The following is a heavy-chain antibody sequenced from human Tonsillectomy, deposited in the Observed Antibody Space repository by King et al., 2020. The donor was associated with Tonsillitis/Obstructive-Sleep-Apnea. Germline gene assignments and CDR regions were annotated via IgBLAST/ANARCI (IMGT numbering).Heavy chain of an antibody. CDR1: SGSISSYY. V-gene: IGHV4-59*01. CDR3: AREGGVWRDAFDI. Sequence: VQLQESGPGLVKPSETLSLTCTVSSGSISSYYWSWIRQPPGKGLEWIGYIYYSGSTNYNPSLKSRVTISVDTSKNQFSLKLSSVTAADTAVYYCAREGGVWRDAFDIWGQGTMVTVSS. CDR2: IYYSGST. J-gene: IGHJ3*02. D-gene: IGHD3-3*01.